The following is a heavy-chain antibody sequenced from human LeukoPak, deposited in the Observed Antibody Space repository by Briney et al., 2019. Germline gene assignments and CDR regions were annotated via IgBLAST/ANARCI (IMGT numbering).Heavy chain of an antibody. D-gene: IGHD2-15*01. J-gene: IGHJ1*01. CDR3: ARTPGYCSGGNCYRYFQN. CDR1: GFTFSNSA. V-gene: IGHV3-23*01. Sequence: GGSLRLSCAASGFTFSNSAMNWVRQAPGRGLEWVSVIGASDGGTYYAVSVKGRFTISRDNSKNTLYLQMNSLRTEDTAVYYCARTPGYCSGGNCYRYFQNWGQGTLVTVSS. CDR2: IGASDGGT.